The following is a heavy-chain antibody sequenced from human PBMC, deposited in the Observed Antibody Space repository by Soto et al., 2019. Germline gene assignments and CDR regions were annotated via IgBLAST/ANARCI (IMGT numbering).Heavy chain of an antibody. CDR1: GFTFGNFS. CDR3: AKDTSSSPYYMDV. D-gene: IGHD2-2*01. V-gene: IGHV3-23*01. J-gene: IGHJ6*03. CDR2: ITGSTGTT. Sequence: GGSLRLSCAASGFTFGNFSMSWVRHVPGKGLEWVSEITGSTGTTYYADSVRGRFIISRDNSQNTLHLQMNSLRPEDTAVYYCAKDTSSSPYYMDVWGKGTTVTVSS.